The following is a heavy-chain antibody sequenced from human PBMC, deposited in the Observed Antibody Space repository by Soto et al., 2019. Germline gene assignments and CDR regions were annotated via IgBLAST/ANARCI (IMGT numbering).Heavy chain of an antibody. V-gene: IGHV4-31*03. CDR2: IYYSGST. J-gene: IGHJ6*02. Sequence: PSETLSLTCTVSGGSISSGGYYWSWIRQHPGKGLEWIGYIYYSGSTYYNPSLKSRVTISVDTSKNQFSLKLSSVTAADTTVYYCARMRKGFGEFYYYYYGMDVWGQGTTVTV. CDR3: ARMRKGFGEFYYYYYGMDV. CDR1: GGSISSGGYY. D-gene: IGHD3-10*01.